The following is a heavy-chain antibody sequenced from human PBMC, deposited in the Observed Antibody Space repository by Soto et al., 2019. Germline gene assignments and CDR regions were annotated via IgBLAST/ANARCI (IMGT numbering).Heavy chain of an antibody. Sequence: GESLKISCKGSGYSFTSYWIGWVRQMPGKGLEWMGIIYPGDSDTRYSPSFQGQVTISADKSISTAYLQWNSRRAEDTAVYYCARATYYDFWSGSPREAYYMDVWGKGTTVTVSS. D-gene: IGHD3-3*01. V-gene: IGHV5-51*01. J-gene: IGHJ6*03. CDR3: ARATYYDFWSGSPREAYYMDV. CDR1: GYSFTSYW. CDR2: IYPGDSDT.